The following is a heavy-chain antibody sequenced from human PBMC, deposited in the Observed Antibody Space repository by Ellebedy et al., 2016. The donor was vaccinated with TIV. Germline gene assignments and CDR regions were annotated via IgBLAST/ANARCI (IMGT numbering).Heavy chain of an antibody. CDR3: ARALYGWPRNYGMDV. D-gene: IGHD4-17*01. J-gene: IGHJ6*02. Sequence: GESLKISXTASGFTVSSNYMSWVRQAPGKGLEWVSVIYSGGSTYYADSVKGRFTISRDNSKNTLYLQMNSLRAEDTAVYYCARALYGWPRNYGMDVWGQGTTVTVSS. V-gene: IGHV3-53*01. CDR2: IYSGGST. CDR1: GFTVSSNY.